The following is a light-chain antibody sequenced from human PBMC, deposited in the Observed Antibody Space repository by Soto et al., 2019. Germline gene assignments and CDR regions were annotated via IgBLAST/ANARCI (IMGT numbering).Light chain of an antibody. Sequence: QLTQSPSSLSASVGDRVTITCRASQGFSNALAWFQQKPGKVPKLLIYAASSLESGVPSRFSGSGSGTEFTLTISSLQPDDFATYSCQHSGTFGQGTKVEIK. V-gene: IGKV1-13*02. CDR3: QHSGT. CDR2: AAS. CDR1: QGFSNA. J-gene: IGKJ1*01.